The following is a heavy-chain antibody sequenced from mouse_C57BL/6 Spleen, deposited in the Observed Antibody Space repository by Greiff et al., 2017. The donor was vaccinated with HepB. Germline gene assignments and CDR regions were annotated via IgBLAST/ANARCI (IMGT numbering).Heavy chain of an antibody. CDR1: GYSFTDYN. D-gene: IGHD1-1*01. V-gene: IGHV1-39*01. CDR2: INPNYGTT. J-gene: IGHJ4*01. CDR3: ASHGSSFPYYAMDY. Sequence: VQLQQSGPELVKPGASVKISCKASGYSFTDYNMNWVKQSNGKSLEWIGVINPNYGTTSYNQKFKGKATLTVDQSSSTAYMQLNSLTSEDSAVYYCASHGSSFPYYAMDYWGQGTSVTVSS.